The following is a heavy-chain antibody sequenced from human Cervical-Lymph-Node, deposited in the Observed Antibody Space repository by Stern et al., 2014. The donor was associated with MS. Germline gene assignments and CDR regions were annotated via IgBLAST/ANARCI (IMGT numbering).Heavy chain of an antibody. V-gene: IGHV3-73*01. Sequence: EMQLVESGGGLVQPGGSLKLSCAASGFTFSGSAMHWVRQASGKGLEWVGRIRSEANSYATAYAASVKGRFTISRDDSKNTAYLQMNSLKTEDTAVYYCTRREWELQQVIDYWGQGTLVTVSS. CDR1: GFTFSGSA. CDR2: IRSEANSYAT. J-gene: IGHJ4*02. D-gene: IGHD1-26*01. CDR3: TRREWELQQVIDY.